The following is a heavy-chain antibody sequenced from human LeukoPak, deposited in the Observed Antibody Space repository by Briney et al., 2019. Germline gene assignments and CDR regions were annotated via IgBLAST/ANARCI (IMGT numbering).Heavy chain of an antibody. V-gene: IGHV3-23*01. J-gene: IGHJ4*02. CDR3: AKDRVHCSSTSCVYYFDY. CDR2: ISGSGDTT. Sequence: GGSLRLSCAASGFTFSSYAMSWVRQAPGKGLEWVSAISGSGDTTYYADSVKGRFTISRNNSKNTLYVQVNSLRAEDTAVYYCAKDRVHCSSTSCVYYFDYWGQGTLVTVSS. D-gene: IGHD2-2*01. CDR1: GFTFSSYA.